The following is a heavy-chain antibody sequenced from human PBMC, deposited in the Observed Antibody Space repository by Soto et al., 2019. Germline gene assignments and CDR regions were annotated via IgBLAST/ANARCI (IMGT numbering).Heavy chain of an antibody. D-gene: IGHD5-12*01. J-gene: IGHJ4*02. CDR2: INHSGST. Sequence: QVQLQQWGAGLLKPSETLSLTCAVYGGSFSGYYWSWIRQPPGKGLEWIGEINHSGSTNYNPSLKRRVTISVDTSKNQFSLKLSSVTAADTAVYYCARGSKVATANSYFDYWGQGTLVTVSS. CDR1: GGSFSGYY. CDR3: ARGSKVATANSYFDY. V-gene: IGHV4-34*01.